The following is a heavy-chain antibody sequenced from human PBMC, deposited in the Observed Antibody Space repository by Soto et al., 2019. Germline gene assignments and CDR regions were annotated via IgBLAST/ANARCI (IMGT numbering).Heavy chain of an antibody. J-gene: IGHJ3*02. V-gene: IGHV3-23*01. CDR1: GFTFSNYA. D-gene: IGHD2-21*02. CDR3: AKKGLGSLTTYCNSGDCHYAFDI. CDR2: ISGGGDGT. Sequence: EVQLLASGGGLVQPGGSLRLSCAASGFTFSNYAMTWVRQAPGKGLEWVSTISGGGDGTFYADSVKGSFTISRDNSRNTGYLQMNSLTAQDTAVYYCAKKGLGSLTTYCNSGDCHYAFDIWGQGTMVTGSS.